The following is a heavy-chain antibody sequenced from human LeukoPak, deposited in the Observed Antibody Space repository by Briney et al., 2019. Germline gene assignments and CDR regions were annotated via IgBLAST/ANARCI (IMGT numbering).Heavy chain of an antibody. V-gene: IGHV5-51*01. CDR2: IYPGDGDT. CDR3: ARRGESYDYFDY. D-gene: IGHD1-26*01. Sequence: GAALQISCKGAGYSFTTSWIGWGRRMPGKGLEGRGIIYPGDGDTRYSPSFQSQVTISADKSSSTAYLQWSSLKASDTAMYYCARRGESYDYFDYWGQGTLVTVSS. J-gene: IGHJ4*02. CDR1: GYSFTTSW.